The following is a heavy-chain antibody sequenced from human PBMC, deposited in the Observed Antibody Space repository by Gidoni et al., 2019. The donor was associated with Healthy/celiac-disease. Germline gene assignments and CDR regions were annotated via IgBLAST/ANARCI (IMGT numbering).Heavy chain of an antibody. D-gene: IGHD3-3*01. CDR1: GFTFSSYA. CDR2: ISGSGGST. V-gene: IGHV3-23*04. J-gene: IGHJ6*02. Sequence: EVQLVESGGGLVQPGGSLRLSCAASGFTFSSYAMSWVRQAPGKGLEWVSAISGSGGSTYYADSVKGRFTISRDNSKNTLYLQMNSLRAEDTAVYYCAKDVLRFLEWFPGYGMDVWGQGTTVTVSS. CDR3: AKDVLRFLEWFPGYGMDV.